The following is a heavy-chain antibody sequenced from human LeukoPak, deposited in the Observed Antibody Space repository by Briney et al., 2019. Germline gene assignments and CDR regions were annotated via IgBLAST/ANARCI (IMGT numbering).Heavy chain of an antibody. CDR1: GFPFSDRY. CDR2: ISPNSDNI. J-gene: IGHJ4*02. CDR3: VTETGWLFDF. Sequence: GGSLRLSCAAAGFPFSDRYMSWIRQAPGKGMEWVAYISPNSDNIHYADSVKGRLTISRDNAKNSLFLQLTSLRAEDTAVYYCVTETGWLFDFWGQGILVTVSS. V-gene: IGHV3-11*04. D-gene: IGHD3-9*01.